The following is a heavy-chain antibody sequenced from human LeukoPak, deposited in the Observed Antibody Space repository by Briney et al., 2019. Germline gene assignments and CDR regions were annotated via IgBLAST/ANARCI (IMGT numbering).Heavy chain of an antibody. D-gene: IGHD6-13*01. Sequence: GGSLRLSCVASGFTFTSYWMSWVRQTPGKGLEWVAHLNQDGSERYYVDSVKGRFTISRENVKNSLYLQMNSLRAEDTAVYYCARISIAAAGDFDFWGQGTLVTVSS. CDR2: LNQDGSER. CDR3: ARISIAAAGDFDF. J-gene: IGHJ4*02. CDR1: GFTFTSYW. V-gene: IGHV3-7*05.